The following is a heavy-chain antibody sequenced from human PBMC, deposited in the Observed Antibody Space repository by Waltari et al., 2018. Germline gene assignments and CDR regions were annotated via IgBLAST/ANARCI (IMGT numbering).Heavy chain of an antibody. CDR1: GGSFSGYY. Sequence: QVQLQQWGAGLLKPSETLSLTCAVYGGSFSGYYWSWIRQPPGKGLEWIGEINHSGSTNYNPSLRSRVTISVDTSKNQFSLKLSSVTAADTAVYYCARGFYYDSSGYYLGDDYWGQGTQVTVSS. CDR2: INHSGST. J-gene: IGHJ4*02. V-gene: IGHV4-34*01. CDR3: ARGFYYDSSGYYLGDDY. D-gene: IGHD3-22*01.